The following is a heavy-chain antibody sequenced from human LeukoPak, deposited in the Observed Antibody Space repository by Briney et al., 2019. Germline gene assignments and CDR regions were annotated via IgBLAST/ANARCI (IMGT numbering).Heavy chain of an antibody. D-gene: IGHD6-13*01. Sequence: GGSLRLSCAASGFTFSSYEMNWVRQAPGKGLEWVSYISSSGSTIYYADSVKGRFTISRDNAKNSLYLQMNSLKPEDTAVYYCARVAEAAAFDSWGQGTLVTVSS. V-gene: IGHV3-48*03. CDR1: GFTFSSYE. J-gene: IGHJ4*02. CDR2: ISSSGSTI. CDR3: ARVAEAAAFDS.